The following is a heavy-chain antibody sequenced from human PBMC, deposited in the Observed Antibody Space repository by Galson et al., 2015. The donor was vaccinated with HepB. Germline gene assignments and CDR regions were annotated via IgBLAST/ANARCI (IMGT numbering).Heavy chain of an antibody. V-gene: IGHV1-18*04. J-gene: IGHJ3*02. Sequence: SVKVSCKASGYTFTSYGISWVRQAPGQGLEWMGWISAYNGNTNYAQKLQGRVTMTTDTSTSTAYMELRSLTYDDTAVYYCTRDSGWGAAANDGFDIWGQGTTITVSS. D-gene: IGHD6-13*01. CDR1: GYTFTSYG. CDR3: TRDSGWGAAANDGFDI. CDR2: ISAYNGNT.